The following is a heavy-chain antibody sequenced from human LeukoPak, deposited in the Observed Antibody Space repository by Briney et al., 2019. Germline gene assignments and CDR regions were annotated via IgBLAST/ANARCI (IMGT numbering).Heavy chain of an antibody. CDR2: ISWNSGSI. J-gene: IGHJ4*02. CDR1: GFTFDDYA. D-gene: IGHD3-9*01. CDR3: EKVLELGYFDWTFDY. Sequence: PGRSLRLSCAASGFTFDDYAMHWVRQAPGKGLEWVSGISWNSGSIGYADSVKGRFTISRDNAKNSLYLQLNSLRAEDTALYYCEKVLELGYFDWTFDYWGQGTLVTVSS. V-gene: IGHV3-9*01.